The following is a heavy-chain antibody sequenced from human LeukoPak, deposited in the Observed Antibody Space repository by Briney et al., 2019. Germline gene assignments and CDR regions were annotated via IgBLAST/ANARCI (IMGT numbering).Heavy chain of an antibody. CDR1: GGSMTHYF. CDR2: THTSGSP. D-gene: IGHD2-2*01. V-gene: IGHV4-4*09. Sequence: SSETLSLTCTVSGGSMTHYFWNWIRQPPGKRLEWIGYTHTSGSPDYSRSLKSRVTISLDTSKNQFSLMLSSVTAADTAVYFCARATQRYCSGTTCFPYWFDTWGQGTLATVSS. CDR3: ARATQRYCSGTTCFPYWFDT. J-gene: IGHJ5*02.